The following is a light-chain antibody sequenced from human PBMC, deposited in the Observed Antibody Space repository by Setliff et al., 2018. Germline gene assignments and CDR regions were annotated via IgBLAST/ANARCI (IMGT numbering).Light chain of an antibody. CDR3: SSYSSRTTLEV. V-gene: IGLV2-14*03. CDR2: DVS. Sequence: QSALTQPASVSGSPGQSITISCTGSTSDIGAYNHVAWYQQHPGKAHKLMIYDVSVRPSGVSSRFSGSKSGNTASLTISGLQAEDEADYYCSSYSSRTTLEVFGTGTKVTVL. CDR1: TSDIGAYNH. J-gene: IGLJ1*01.